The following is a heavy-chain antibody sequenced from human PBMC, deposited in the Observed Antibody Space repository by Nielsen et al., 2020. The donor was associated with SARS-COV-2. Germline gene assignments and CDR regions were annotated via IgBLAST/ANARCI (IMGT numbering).Heavy chain of an antibody. CDR1: GYTFTSYY. V-gene: IGHV1-46*01. D-gene: IGHD2-2*01. CDR3: ARGGTYCSSTSCFPNPFDY. Sequence: ASVKVSCKASGYTFTSYYMHWVRQAPGQGLEWMGIINPSGGSTSYAQKFQGRVTMTRDTSTSTVYMELSSLRSEDTAVYYCARGGTYCSSTSCFPNPFDYWGQGTLVTVSS. J-gene: IGHJ4*02. CDR2: INPSGGST.